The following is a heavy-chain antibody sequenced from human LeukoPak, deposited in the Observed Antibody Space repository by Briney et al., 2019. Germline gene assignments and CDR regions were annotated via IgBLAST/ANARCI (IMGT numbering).Heavy chain of an antibody. CDR1: EFTVSRNY. V-gene: IGHV3-53*01. D-gene: IGHD5-24*01. J-gene: IGHJ4*02. CDR3: TRDQMNY. Sequence: GGPLRLSCTASEFTVSRNYMLWVRQAPGKGLEWVSLIFSNGDTHYADSVKGRFTISRDTSKNTVSLQMNSLRVEDTAMYYCTRDQMNYWGQGTLVTVSS. CDR2: IFSNGDT.